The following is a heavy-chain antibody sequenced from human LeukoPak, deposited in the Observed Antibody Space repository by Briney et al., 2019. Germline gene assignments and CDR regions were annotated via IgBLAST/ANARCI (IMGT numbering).Heavy chain of an antibody. CDR1: GGSFSGHY. CDR2: INHGGST. D-gene: IGHD3-3*01. J-gene: IGHJ3*01. Sequence: SETLSLTCAVSGGSFSGHYWSWIRQPPGQGLEWLAEINHGGSTSYSPSLKSRAGISADKSKTQFSLRLTSVTAADTAVYYCASLVHYDFWSGYFRPSDAIDVWGQGTAVTVSS. V-gene: IGHV4-34*01. CDR3: ASLVHYDFWSGYFRPSDAIDV.